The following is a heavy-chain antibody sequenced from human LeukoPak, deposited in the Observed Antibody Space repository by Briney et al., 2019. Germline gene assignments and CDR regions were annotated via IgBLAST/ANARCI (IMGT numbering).Heavy chain of an antibody. CDR1: GFTFSSYS. Sequence: GGSLRLSCAASGFTFSSYSMNWVRQAPGKGLEWVSSISNSGSYIYYADSVKGRFTISRDNAKNSLYLQMNSLRAEDTAAYHCASDLDYGDIDDSFDVWGQGTMVTVSS. J-gene: IGHJ3*01. D-gene: IGHD4-17*01. CDR3: ASDLDYGDIDDSFDV. CDR2: ISNSGSYI. V-gene: IGHV3-21*01.